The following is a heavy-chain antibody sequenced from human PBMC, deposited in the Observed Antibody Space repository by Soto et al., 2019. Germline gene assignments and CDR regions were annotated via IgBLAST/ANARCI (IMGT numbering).Heavy chain of an antibody. CDR3: AKDGWINSWFDP. CDR1: GFTFSGFA. V-gene: IGHV3-23*01. CDR2: ISSNALTT. D-gene: IGHD6-19*01. Sequence: GGSLRLSCAASGFTFSGFAMSWVRQAPGKGLEWISTISSNALTTYYSDSVKGRFTISRDNSRNTFYLQMSSLRAEDTALYYCAKDGWINSWFDPWGQGTLVTVSS. J-gene: IGHJ5*02.